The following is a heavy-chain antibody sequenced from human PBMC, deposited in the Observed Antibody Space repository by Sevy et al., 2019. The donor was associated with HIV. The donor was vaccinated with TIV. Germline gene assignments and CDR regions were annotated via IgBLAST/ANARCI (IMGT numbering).Heavy chain of an antibody. D-gene: IGHD3-3*01. V-gene: IGHV3-74*01. CDR1: GFTFSSYW. CDR2: INSDGGST. Sequence: GGSLRLSCAASGFTFSSYWMHWVRQAPGKGLVWVSRINSDGGSTSYADSVKGRFTISRDNAKNTLYLQMNSLRAEDTAVYYCARVPSSGYGINYWGQGTLVTVSS. CDR3: ARVPSSGYGINY. J-gene: IGHJ4*02.